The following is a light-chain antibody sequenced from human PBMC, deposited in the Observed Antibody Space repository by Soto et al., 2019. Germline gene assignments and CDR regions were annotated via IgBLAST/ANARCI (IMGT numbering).Light chain of an antibody. CDR1: HFVSTTH. CDR2: AAS. J-gene: IGKJ5*01. Sequence: EVVLTQSPGTLSLSPGERANLSCSAGHFVSTTHLAWYQQKPGQAPRLLIYAASSRATGISYRFSGSGSGTDFTLTISRLETEDFAVYYCQQYDDSRVIFCQGRRLELK. CDR3: QQYDDSRVI. V-gene: IGKV3-20*01.